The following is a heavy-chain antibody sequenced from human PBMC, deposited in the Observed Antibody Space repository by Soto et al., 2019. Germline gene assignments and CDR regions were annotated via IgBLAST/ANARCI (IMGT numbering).Heavy chain of an antibody. V-gene: IGHV2-70*01. CDR1: ELSLSTRGIW. CDR2: IEWDDDK. J-gene: IGHJ6*02. D-gene: IGHD6-6*01. Sequence: SLPTLVNPTQTLPLTYPFYELSLSTRGIWVSWNRQPPGKALEWLALIEWDDDKYYSTSLKTRLNISKDTSKNQVVLTMTNMDPVDTATYYCSRTPIEYSSSDRIYYYYYGMDVWGQGTTVTVSS. CDR3: SRTPIEYSSSDRIYYYYYGMDV.